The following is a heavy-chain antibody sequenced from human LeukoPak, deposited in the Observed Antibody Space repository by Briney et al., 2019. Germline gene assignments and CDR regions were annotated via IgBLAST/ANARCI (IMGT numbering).Heavy chain of an antibody. V-gene: IGHV1-18*01. CDR1: GYTFTSYG. CDR3: ARDLRWSPDYGILTGYYYFDY. CDR2: ISAYNGNT. D-gene: IGHD3-9*01. J-gene: IGHJ4*02. Sequence: ASVKVSCKASGYTFTSYGISWVRQAPGQGLEWMGWISAYNGNTNYAQKLQGRVTMTTDTSTSTAYMEPRRLRSDDTAVYYCARDLRWSPDYGILTGYYYFDYWGQGTLVTVSS.